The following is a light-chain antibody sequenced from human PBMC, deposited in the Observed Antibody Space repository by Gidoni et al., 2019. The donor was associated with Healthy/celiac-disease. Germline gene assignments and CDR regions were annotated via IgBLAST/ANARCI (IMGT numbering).Light chain of an antibody. CDR1: QSISSW. CDR3: QQYNSFWLT. J-gene: IGKJ4*01. Sequence: DIQMTQSPSTLSASVGDRVTITCRASQSISSWLAWYQQKPGKAPKLLIYKASSLESGVPSRFGGSGSGTEFTLTISSLQPDDFATYYCQQYNSFWLTFGGGTKVEIK. CDR2: KAS. V-gene: IGKV1-5*03.